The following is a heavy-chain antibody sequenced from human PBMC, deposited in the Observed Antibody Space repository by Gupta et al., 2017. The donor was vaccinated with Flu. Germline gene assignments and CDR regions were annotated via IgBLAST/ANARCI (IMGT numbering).Heavy chain of an antibody. V-gene: IGHV3-33*01. J-gene: IGHJ4*02. Sequence: QVQLVESGGGVVAPGRSLRLSCAASGFTFSSYGMLLVRQAPGKGLEWVAVIWYDGSNKYYADSVKGRFTIAREKSKNTLYRQMNSLRAEDTAVYDCARDRLGGNKGCDYWGQGTLVTVSS. CDR3: ARDRLGGNKGCDY. CDR2: IWYDGSNK. CDR1: GFTFSSYG. D-gene: IGHD4-23*01.